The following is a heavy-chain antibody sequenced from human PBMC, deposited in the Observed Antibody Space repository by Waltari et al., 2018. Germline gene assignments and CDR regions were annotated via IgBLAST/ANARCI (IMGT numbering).Heavy chain of an antibody. CDR3: TRGGNYYFDY. CDR2: INPDGKTT. Sequence: EVQLVESGGGLLQPGGSLRLSCAASGFTFSSSWIHWVRQPPGKGLVWVLTINPDGKTTNDAGSGRGRFTISRDNAQNTVYLEMNSLRAEDTAVYFCTRGGNYYFDYWGRGTLVTVSS. V-gene: IGHV3-74*01. CDR1: GFTFSSSW. D-gene: IGHD5-12*01. J-gene: IGHJ4*02.